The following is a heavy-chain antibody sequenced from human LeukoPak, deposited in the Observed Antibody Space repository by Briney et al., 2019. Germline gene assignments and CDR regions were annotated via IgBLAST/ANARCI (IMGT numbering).Heavy chain of an antibody. J-gene: IGHJ2*01. Sequence: PGGSLRLSCAASGFTFDDYAMHWVRPAPGKGLEWVSGISWNSGSIGYADSVKGRFTISRDNAKNSLYLQMNSLRAEDTALYYCAKGGNSGTFWYFDLWGRGTLVTVSS. CDR3: AKGGNSGTFWYFDL. D-gene: IGHD4-23*01. V-gene: IGHV3-9*01. CDR2: ISWNSGSI. CDR1: GFTFDDYA.